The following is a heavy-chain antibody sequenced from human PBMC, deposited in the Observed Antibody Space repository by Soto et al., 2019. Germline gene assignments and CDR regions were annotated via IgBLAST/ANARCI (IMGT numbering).Heavy chain of an antibody. V-gene: IGHV3-21*04. CDR2: ISSGSDYI. D-gene: IGHD2-15*01. J-gene: IGHJ4*01. CDR3: ASEFCTGGSCYSRIFDY. CDR1: GFTFNTYA. Sequence: GGSLRLSCAASGFTFNTYAMHWVRQSPGKGLEWVAFISSGSDYIYYADSVKGRFTISRDNAESSMFLHMNSLTDDDTALYYCASEFCTGGSCYSRIFDYWGHGALVTVSS.